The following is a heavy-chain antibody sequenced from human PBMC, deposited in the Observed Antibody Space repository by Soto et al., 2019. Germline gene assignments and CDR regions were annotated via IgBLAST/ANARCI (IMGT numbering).Heavy chain of an antibody. CDR3: ARLAVAGSVEDAFDI. Sequence: ASVKVSCKASGYTFTSYDINWVRQATGQRLEWMGWINAGNGNTKYSQKFQGRVTITRDTSASTAYMELSSLRSEDTAVYYCARLAVAGSVEDAFDIWGQGTMVTVSS. CDR2: INAGNGNT. CDR1: GYTFTSYD. D-gene: IGHD6-19*01. J-gene: IGHJ3*02. V-gene: IGHV1-3*01.